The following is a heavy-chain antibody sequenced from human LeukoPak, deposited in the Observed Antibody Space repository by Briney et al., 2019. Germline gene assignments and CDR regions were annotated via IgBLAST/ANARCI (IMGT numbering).Heavy chain of an antibody. Sequence: GGSLRLSCAASGFTFSDYAMSWVHQAPGKGLEWVSAISGSGGSTYYADSVKGRFTISRDNSKNTLYLQMNSLRAEDTAVYYCAKDPGLYDSSGYYYDDAFDIWGQGTMVTVSS. CDR3: AKDPGLYDSSGYYYDDAFDI. V-gene: IGHV3-23*01. D-gene: IGHD3-22*01. CDR2: ISGSGGST. J-gene: IGHJ3*02. CDR1: GFTFSDYA.